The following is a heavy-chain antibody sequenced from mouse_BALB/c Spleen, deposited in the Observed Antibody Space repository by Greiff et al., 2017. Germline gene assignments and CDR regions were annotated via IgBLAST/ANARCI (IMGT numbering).Heavy chain of an antibody. J-gene: IGHJ3*01. CDR1: GYTFTDYN. CDR2: IYPYNGGT. V-gene: IGHV1S29*02. Sequence: EVQLQESGPELVKPGASVKISCKASGYTFTDYNMHWVKQSHGKSLEWIGYIYPYNGGTGYNQKFKSKATLTVDNSSSTAYMELRSLTSEDSAVYYCARDYEAGFAYWGQGTLVTVSA. D-gene: IGHD1-1*01. CDR3: ARDYEAGFAY.